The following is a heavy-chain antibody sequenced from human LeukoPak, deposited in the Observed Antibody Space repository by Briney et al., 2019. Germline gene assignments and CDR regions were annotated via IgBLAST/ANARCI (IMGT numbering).Heavy chain of an antibody. Sequence: SETLSLTCAVYGGSFSGYYWSWIRQPPGKGLEWIGEINHSGSTNYNPSLKSRVTISVDTSKNQFSLKLSSVTAADTAVYYCARGRDCSSTSCYISPYYFDYWGQGTLVTVSS. CDR2: INHSGST. CDR3: ARGRDCSSTSCYISPYYFDY. D-gene: IGHD2-2*02. CDR1: GGSFSGYY. J-gene: IGHJ4*02. V-gene: IGHV4-34*01.